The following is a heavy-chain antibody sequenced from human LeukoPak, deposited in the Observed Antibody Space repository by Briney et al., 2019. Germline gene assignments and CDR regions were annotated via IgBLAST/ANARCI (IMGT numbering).Heavy chain of an antibody. CDR1: GFTFSSYG. Sequence: GGSLRLSCAASGFTFSSYGMHWVRQAPGKGLEWVAVISYDGNNKYYADSVKGRFTISRDNSKNTLYLQMNSLRAGDTAVYYCAKIHLVGANDAYNWFDPWGQGTLVTVSS. CDR3: AKIHLVGANDAYNWFDP. J-gene: IGHJ5*02. CDR2: ISYDGNNK. V-gene: IGHV3-30*18. D-gene: IGHD1-26*01.